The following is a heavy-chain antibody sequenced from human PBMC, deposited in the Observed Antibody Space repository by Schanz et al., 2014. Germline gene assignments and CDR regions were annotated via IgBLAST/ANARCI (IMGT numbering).Heavy chain of an antibody. V-gene: IGHV3-23*01. CDR2: IGVDGTTT. Sequence: EVQLLESGGGLVQPGGSLRLSCLASGFAFSSYGMNWLRQAPGKGLEWVSVIGVDGTTTYYADSVKGRFTISRDNSKNTLYLQMNSLRPEDTAVYYCAKYRDYFRVSRSYRELESWGQGTLVTVSS. D-gene: IGHD3-10*01. CDR3: AKYRDYFRVSRSYRELES. CDR1: GFAFSSYG. J-gene: IGHJ4*02.